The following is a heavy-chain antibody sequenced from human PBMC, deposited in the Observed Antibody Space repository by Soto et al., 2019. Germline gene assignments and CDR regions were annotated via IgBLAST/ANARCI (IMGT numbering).Heavy chain of an antibody. CDR3: ARAERMVYAGLDY. CDR1: GGSFSGYY. Sequence: QVQLQQWGAGLLKPSETLSLTCAVYGGSFSGYYWSWIRQPPGKGLEWIGEINHSGSTNYNPSLKSRVTISVDTSKNQFSLKLSSVTAADTAVYYCARAERMVYAGLDYWGQGTLVTVSS. V-gene: IGHV4-34*01. CDR2: INHSGST. D-gene: IGHD2-8*01. J-gene: IGHJ4*02.